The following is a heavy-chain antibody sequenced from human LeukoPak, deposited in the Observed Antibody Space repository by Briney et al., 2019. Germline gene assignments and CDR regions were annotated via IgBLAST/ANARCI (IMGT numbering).Heavy chain of an antibody. CDR3: ASTRHFGVVIMDY. J-gene: IGHJ4*02. CDR2: IYTSGST. V-gene: IGHV4-61*02. D-gene: IGHD3-3*01. CDR1: GGSISSGSYY. Sequence: PSETLSLTCTVSGGSISSGSYYWSWIRQPAGKGLEWIGRIYTSGSTNYNPSLKSRVTISVDTSKNQFSLKLSSVTAADTAVYYCASTRHFGVVIMDYWGQGTLVTVSS.